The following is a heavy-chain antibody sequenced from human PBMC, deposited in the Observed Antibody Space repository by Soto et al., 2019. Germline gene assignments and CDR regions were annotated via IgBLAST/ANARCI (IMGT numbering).Heavy chain of an antibody. J-gene: IGHJ6*02. CDR3: AIWWDSSFGGDYGDFWIPRDYYYGMDV. V-gene: IGHV3-48*02. CDR1: GFTFSSYS. CDR2: ISSSSSTI. D-gene: IGHD4-17*01. Sequence: PGGSLRLSCAASGFTFSSYSMNWVRQAPGKGLEWVSYISSSSSTIYYADSVKGRFTISRDNAKNSLYLQMNSLRDEDTAVYYCAIWWDSSFGGDYGDFWIPRDYYYGMDVWGQGTTVTVSS.